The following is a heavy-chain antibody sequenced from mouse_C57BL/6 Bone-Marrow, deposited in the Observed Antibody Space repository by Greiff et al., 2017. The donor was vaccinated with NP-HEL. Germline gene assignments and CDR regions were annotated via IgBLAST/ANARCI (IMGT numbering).Heavy chain of an antibody. J-gene: IGHJ2*01. CDR3: ARGITTVWYFDY. V-gene: IGHV1-26*01. CDR1: GYTFTDYY. Sequence: EVQLQQSGPELVKPGASVKISCKASGYTFTDYYMNWVKQSHGKSLEWIGDINPNNGGTSYNQKFKGKATLTVDKSSSTAYMELRSLTSEDSAVYYCARGITTVWYFDYWGQGTTLTVSS. CDR2: INPNNGGT. D-gene: IGHD1-1*01.